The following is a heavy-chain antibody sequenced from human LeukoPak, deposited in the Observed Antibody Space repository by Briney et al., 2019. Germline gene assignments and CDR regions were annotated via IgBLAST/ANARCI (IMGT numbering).Heavy chain of an antibody. J-gene: IGHJ5*02. CDR1: GFTLSSYA. V-gene: IGHV3-30*04. CDR3: ARDRSGGSSHAPWFDP. CDR2: ISYDGSNK. Sequence: GRSLRLSCAASGFTLSSYAMHWVRQAPGKGLEWVAVISYDGSNKYYADSVKGRFTISRDNSKNTLYLQMNSLRAEDTAVYYCARDRSGGSSHAPWFDPWGQGTLVTVSS. D-gene: IGHD6-19*01.